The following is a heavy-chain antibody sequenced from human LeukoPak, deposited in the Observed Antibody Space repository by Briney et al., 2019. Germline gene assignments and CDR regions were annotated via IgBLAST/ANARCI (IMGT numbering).Heavy chain of an antibody. Sequence: SETLSLTCTVSGGSISSYYWSWIWQPPGKGLEWIGYIYYSESTNYNPSLKSRVIISVDTSKNQFSLKLSSVTAADTAVYYCARLPDSSSGYSLDYWGQGTLVTVSS. D-gene: IGHD3-22*01. CDR1: GGSISSYY. CDR3: ARLPDSSSGYSLDY. V-gene: IGHV4-59*01. CDR2: IYYSEST. J-gene: IGHJ4*02.